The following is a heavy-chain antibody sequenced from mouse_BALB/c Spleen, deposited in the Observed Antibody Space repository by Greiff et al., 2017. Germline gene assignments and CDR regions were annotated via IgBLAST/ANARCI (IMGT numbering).Heavy chain of an antibody. Sequence: VQLQQSGPELMKPGASVKISCKASGYSFTSYYMHWVKQSHGKSLEWIGYIDPFNGGTSYNQKFKGKATLTVDKSSSTAYMHLSSLTSEDSAVYYCARRYGRYYYAMDYWGQGTSVTVSS. CDR1: GYSFTSYY. J-gene: IGHJ4*01. D-gene: IGHD2-14*01. CDR2: IDPFNGGT. V-gene: IGHV1S135*01. CDR3: ARRYGRYYYAMDY.